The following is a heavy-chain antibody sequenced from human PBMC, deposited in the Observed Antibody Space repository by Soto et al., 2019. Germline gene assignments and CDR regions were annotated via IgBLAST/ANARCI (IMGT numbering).Heavy chain of an antibody. V-gene: IGHV4-30-4*01. CDR3: ARGDFWSGYPNYAGDY. D-gene: IGHD3-3*01. J-gene: IGHJ4*02. Sequence: QVQLQESGPGLVKPSQTLSLTCTVSGGSISSGDYYWSWIRQPPGKGLEWIGYIYYSGSTYYNPSLKSRVTISVDTSKNQFSLKLSSVTAADTAVYYCARGDFWSGYPNYAGDYWGQGTLVTVSS. CDR2: IYYSGST. CDR1: GGSISSGDYY.